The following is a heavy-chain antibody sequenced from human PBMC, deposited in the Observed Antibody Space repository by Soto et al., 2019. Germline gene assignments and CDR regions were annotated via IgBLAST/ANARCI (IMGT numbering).Heavy chain of an antibody. J-gene: IGHJ4*02. CDR1: GFSLTTAGVG. CDR3: PHSLVLFHRDFTPDFDY. Sequence: QITLKESGPTLVKPTQTLTLTCTFSGFSLTTAGVGVGWILQTPGKALEWLALIYWDDDKRYRPSLESRLTITKDTSKNPVVLTLPYMDPVETATCYCPHSLVLFHRDFTPDFDYWGQGALVTVSS. D-gene: IGHD2-21*02. CDR2: IYWDDDK. V-gene: IGHV2-5*02.